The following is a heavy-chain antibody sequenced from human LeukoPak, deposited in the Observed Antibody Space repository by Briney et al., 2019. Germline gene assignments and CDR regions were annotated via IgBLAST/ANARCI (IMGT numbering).Heavy chain of an antibody. D-gene: IGHD1-26*01. CDR3: AREVGATVSSSWFDP. CDR1: GGSISSYY. Sequence: PSETLSLTCTVSGGSISSYYWSWIRQPPGKGLEWIGYIYYSGSTYYNPSLKSRVTISVDTSKNQFSLKLSSVTAADTAVYYCAREVGATVSSSWFDPWGQGTLVTVSS. J-gene: IGHJ5*02. CDR2: IYYSGST. V-gene: IGHV4-59*12.